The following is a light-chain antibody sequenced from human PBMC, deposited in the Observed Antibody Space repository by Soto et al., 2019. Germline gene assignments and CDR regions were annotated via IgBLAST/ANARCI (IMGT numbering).Light chain of an antibody. CDR3: SSYTGSSILV. V-gene: IGLV2-14*01. CDR2: DIS. Sequence: HSALTQLASVSRSRGQSNTISYTRTSSDAGGYNYVSWYQQHPGKAPKLMIYDISNRPSGVSNRFSGSKSGNTASLSISGLQVEDGADYYCSSYTGSSILVFRPGTNVTVL. J-gene: IGLJ1*01. CDR1: SSDAGGYNY.